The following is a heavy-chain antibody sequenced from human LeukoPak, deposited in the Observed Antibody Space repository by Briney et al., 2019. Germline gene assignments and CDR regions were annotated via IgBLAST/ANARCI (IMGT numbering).Heavy chain of an antibody. CDR2: IYPGDSDT. D-gene: IGHD6-19*01. J-gene: IGHJ4*02. CDR1: GYSFTSYW. V-gene: IGHV5-51*01. Sequence: GESLKISCKGSGYSFTSYWIGWGRQMPGKGLEWMGIIYPGDSDTRYSPSSQGQVTISADKSISTAYLQWSSLKASDTAMYYCARKKDGSGWIFDYWGQGTLVTVSS. CDR3: ARKKDGSGWIFDY.